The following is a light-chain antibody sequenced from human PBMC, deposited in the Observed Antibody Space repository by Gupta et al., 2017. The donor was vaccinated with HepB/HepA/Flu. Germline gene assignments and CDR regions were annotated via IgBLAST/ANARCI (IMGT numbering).Light chain of an antibody. CDR3: SSYTSSSTYV. Sequence: QSALTQPASVSGSPGQSITISGTGTSSYVGGYVSWYQQQPGKAPKLMIYDVSNRTSGVSNRFSGSKSGNTASLTISGLQAEDEADYYCSSYTSSSTYVFGTGTKVTVL. J-gene: IGLJ1*01. CDR1: SSYVGGY. V-gene: IGLV2-14*03. CDR2: DVS.